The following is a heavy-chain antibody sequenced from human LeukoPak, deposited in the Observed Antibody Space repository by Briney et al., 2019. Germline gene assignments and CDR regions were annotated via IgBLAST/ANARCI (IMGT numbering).Heavy chain of an antibody. CDR3: AREGRYCSSTSCYTNY. V-gene: IGHV1-69*05. CDR2: IIPIFGTA. J-gene: IGHJ4*02. CDR1: GYTFTDFY. Sequence: SVKVSCKASGYTFTDFYLHWVRQAPGQGLEWMGGIIPIFGTANYAQKFQGRVTITTDESTSTAYMELSSLRSEDTAVYYCAREGRYCSSTSCYTNYWGQGTLVTVSS. D-gene: IGHD2-2*02.